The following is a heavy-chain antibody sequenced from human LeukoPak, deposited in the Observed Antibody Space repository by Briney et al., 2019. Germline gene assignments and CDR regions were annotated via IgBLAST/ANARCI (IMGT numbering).Heavy chain of an antibody. J-gene: IGHJ3*02. CDR3: ARDKAAAGTGIDAFDI. D-gene: IGHD6-13*01. V-gene: IGHV4-34*01. CDR1: GGSISSYY. CDR2: INHSGST. Sequence: KPSETLSLTCTVSGGSISSYYWSWIRQPPGKGLEWIGEINHSGSTNYNPSLKSRVTISVDTSKNQFSLKLSSVTAADTAVYYCARDKAAAGTGIDAFDIWGQGTMVTVSS.